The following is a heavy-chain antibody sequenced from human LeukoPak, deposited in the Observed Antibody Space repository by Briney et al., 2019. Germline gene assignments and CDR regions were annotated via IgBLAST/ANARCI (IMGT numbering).Heavy chain of an antibody. CDR2: TYYRSKWYN. Sequence: SQTLSLTCAISGDSVSGNSVGWHRIRRSPSRGLEWLGRTYYRSKWYNDYAVSVKSRITIIPDTSKNQFSLQLNSVTPEDTAVYYCARSYHYAMDVWGQGTTVTVSS. V-gene: IGHV6-1*01. J-gene: IGHJ6*02. CDR3: ARSYHYAMDV. CDR1: GDSVSGNSVG. D-gene: IGHD3-16*02.